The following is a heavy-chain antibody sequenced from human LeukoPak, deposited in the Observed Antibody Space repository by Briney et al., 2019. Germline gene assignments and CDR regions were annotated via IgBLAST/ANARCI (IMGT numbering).Heavy chain of an antibody. Sequence: KSGESLKISCKGTGYSFTSYWIAWVRQMPGKGLEWMGIIYPGDSDTRYSPSFQGQVTISADKSISTAYLQWSSLKASDTALYYCARGKQQLVELDYWGQGTLVTVSS. J-gene: IGHJ4*02. V-gene: IGHV5-51*01. D-gene: IGHD6-13*01. CDR1: GYSFTSYW. CDR3: ARGKQQLVELDY. CDR2: IYPGDSDT.